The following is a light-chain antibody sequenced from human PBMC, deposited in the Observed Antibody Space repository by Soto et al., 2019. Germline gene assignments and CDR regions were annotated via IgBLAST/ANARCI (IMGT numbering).Light chain of an antibody. CDR1: SSDVGGYNY. V-gene: IGLV2-14*01. CDR3: SSYTGSNTWV. Sequence: QSALTQPASVSGSPGQSITISCTGTSSDVGGYNYVSWYQQHPGKAPKLMIYEVTNRPSGVSNRFSGSKSGNTASLTISGIKAEDEADYYCSSYTGSNTWVFGGGTKLTVL. CDR2: EVT. J-gene: IGLJ3*02.